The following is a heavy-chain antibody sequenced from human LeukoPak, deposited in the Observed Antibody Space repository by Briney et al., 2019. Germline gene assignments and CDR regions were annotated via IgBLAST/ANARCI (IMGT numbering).Heavy chain of an antibody. CDR2: IYYSGST. CDR1: VGSVSSGTYY. J-gene: IGHJ4*02. CDR3: ARGGGSSGWPYFDY. V-gene: IGHV4-61*01. D-gene: IGHD6-19*01. Sequence: SETLSLTCTVSVGSVSSGTYYWRWIRQPPGKGLEWVGYIYYSGSTNYNPPLNSRVTISMDTSKNQFSLKLSSVTAADTAVYYCARGGGSSGWPYFDYWGQGTLVTVSS.